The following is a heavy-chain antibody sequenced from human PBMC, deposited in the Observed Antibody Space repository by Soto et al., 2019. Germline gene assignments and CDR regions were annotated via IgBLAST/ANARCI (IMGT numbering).Heavy chain of an antibody. CDR2: IYHSGST. CDR3: ARDSPYYYMDV. CDR1: SGSISSSNW. Sequence: PSETLSLTCAVSSGSISSSNWWSWVRQPPGKGLEWIGEIYHSGSTNYNPSLKRRVTISVDKSKNQFSLKLSSVTAADTAVYYCARDSPYYYMDVWGKGTTVTVSS. V-gene: IGHV4-4*02. J-gene: IGHJ6*03.